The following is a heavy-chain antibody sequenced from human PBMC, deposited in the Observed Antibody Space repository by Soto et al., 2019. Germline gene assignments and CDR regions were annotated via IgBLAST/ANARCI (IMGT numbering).Heavy chain of an antibody. V-gene: IGHV4-59*11. CDR2: ISYTGST. CDR1: GGSISGHY. Sequence: SETPSLTCTVSGGSISGHYWSWIRQPPGKGLEWVGYISYTGSTNYNPSLKSRATISADTSKILFSLRLSSVTAADTAIYYCARDPDWKNKYYMDVWGKGTTVTAP. D-gene: IGHD1-1*01. CDR3: ARDPDWKNKYYMDV. J-gene: IGHJ6*03.